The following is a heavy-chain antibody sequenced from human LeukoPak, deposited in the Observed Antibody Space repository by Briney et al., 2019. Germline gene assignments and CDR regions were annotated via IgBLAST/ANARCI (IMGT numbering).Heavy chain of an antibody. CDR3: ARALYGSSGYYDY. Sequence: PGGSLRLSCAASGFNFSDHYMSWVRQTPGRGLEWVTYISGSGATLHLADSVKGRFTISRDNAKNSLSLQMNSLRAEDTALYYCARALYGSSGYYDYWGQGILVTVSS. CDR1: GFNFSDHY. D-gene: IGHD3-22*01. J-gene: IGHJ4*02. V-gene: IGHV3-11*01. CDR2: ISGSGATL.